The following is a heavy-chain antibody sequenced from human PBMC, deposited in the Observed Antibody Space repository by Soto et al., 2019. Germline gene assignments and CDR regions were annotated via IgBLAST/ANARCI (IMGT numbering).Heavy chain of an antibody. CDR2: IWYDGSNK. CDR3: ARELSGYDSFDY. J-gene: IGHJ4*02. CDR1: GFTFSSYG. Sequence: QVQLVESGGGVVQPGRSLRLSCAASGFTFSSYGMHWVRQAPGKGLEWVAVIWYDGSNKYYADSVKGRFTISRDNSKNTLYLQMTSLRAEDTAVCYCARELSGYDSFDYWGQGTLVTVSS. V-gene: IGHV3-33*01. D-gene: IGHD6-25*01.